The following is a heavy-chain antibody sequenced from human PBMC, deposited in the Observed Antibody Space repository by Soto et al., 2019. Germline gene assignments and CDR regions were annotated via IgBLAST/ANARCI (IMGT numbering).Heavy chain of an antibody. Sequence: QVQLVQSGAEVKKPGASVKVSCKASGYTFTDYYMQWVRQAPGQGLEWMGWINPNSGGTNYAQKFQGRVTVTMDTSISTAYIGLRSLRSDDTAVYYCARGGSKGWPYYYGMDVWGQGTTITVSS. V-gene: IGHV1-2*02. D-gene: IGHD3-16*01. CDR2: INPNSGGT. CDR1: GYTFTDYY. J-gene: IGHJ6*02. CDR3: ARGGSKGWPYYYGMDV.